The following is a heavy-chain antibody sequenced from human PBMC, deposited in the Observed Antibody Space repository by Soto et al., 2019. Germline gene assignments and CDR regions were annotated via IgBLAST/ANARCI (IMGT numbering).Heavy chain of an antibody. CDR3: ARASQLDADAFDI. D-gene: IGHD1-1*01. CDR2: MNPNSGNT. Sequence: ASVKVSCKASGYTFTSYDINWVRQATGQGLEWMGWMNPNSGNTGYAQKFQGRVTMTRNTSISTAYMELSSLRSEDTAVYYCARASQLDADAFDIWGQGTMVTVSS. CDR1: GYTFTSYD. J-gene: IGHJ3*02. V-gene: IGHV1-8*01.